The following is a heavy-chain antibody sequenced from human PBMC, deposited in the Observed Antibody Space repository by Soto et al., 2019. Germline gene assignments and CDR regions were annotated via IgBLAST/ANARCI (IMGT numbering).Heavy chain of an antibody. D-gene: IGHD3-22*01. V-gene: IGHV4-34*01. CDR3: ARGGDYSSRYYYRWLDP. Sequence: SETLSLTCAVYGGSFSGYYWSWLRQPPGKGLEWIGEINPSGSTNYNPSLKSRVTISVDTSKNQFSLKLSSVTAADTAVYYCARGGDYSSRYYYRWLDPWRQGTLVTVAS. CDR2: INPSGST. CDR1: GGSFSGYY. J-gene: IGHJ5*02.